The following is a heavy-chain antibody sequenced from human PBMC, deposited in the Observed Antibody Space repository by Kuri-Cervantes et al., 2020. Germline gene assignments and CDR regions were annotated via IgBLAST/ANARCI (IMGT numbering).Heavy chain of an antibody. CDR2: INHSGST. CDR3: ARGVRYFDWLSRKTPFDY. Sequence: ESLKISCAVYGGSFSGHYWSWIRQPPGKGLEWIGEINHSGSTNYNPSLKSRVTISVDTSKNQFSLKLSSVTAADTAVYYCARGVRYFDWLSRKTPFDYWGQGTLVTVSS. CDR1: GGSFSGHY. V-gene: IGHV4-34*01. J-gene: IGHJ4*02. D-gene: IGHD3-9*01.